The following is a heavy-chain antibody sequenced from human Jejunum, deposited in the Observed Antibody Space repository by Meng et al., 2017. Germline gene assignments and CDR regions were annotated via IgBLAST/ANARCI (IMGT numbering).Heavy chain of an antibody. CDR3: ARDMKYYDFWSGYQDL. CDR2: ISKDGSNK. J-gene: IGHJ4*02. Sequence: GESLKISCAASGFTLRNYGMHWVRQAPGKGLEWVAVISKDGSNKYHADSVKGRFTISRDNFENTVFLQMNSLRVEDTAVYYCARDMKYYDFWSGYQDLWGQGTPVTVSS. V-gene: IGHV3-30*01. D-gene: IGHD3-3*01. CDR1: GFTLRNYG.